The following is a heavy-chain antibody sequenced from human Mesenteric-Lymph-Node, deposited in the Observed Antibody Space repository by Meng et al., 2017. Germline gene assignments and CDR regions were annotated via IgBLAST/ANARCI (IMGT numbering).Heavy chain of an antibody. J-gene: IGHJ3*02. D-gene: IGHD2-21*02. CDR3: AQIGTAILISSTFHI. CDR2: ISGSGGGP. CDR1: GFTFSNAW. Sequence: GGSLRLSCAASGFTFSNAWMSWVRQAPGKGLEWVSHISGSGGGPYYADSVKGRFTISRDDSKNTLYLQMNSLRAEDTAVYYCAQIGTAILISSTFHIWGQGTMVTVSS. V-gene: IGHV3-23*01.